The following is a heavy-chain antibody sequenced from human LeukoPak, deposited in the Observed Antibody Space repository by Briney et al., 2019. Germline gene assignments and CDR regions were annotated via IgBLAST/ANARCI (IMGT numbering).Heavy chain of an antibody. Sequence: ASVKVSCKASGYTFTGYYMHWVRQAPGQGLEWMGWINPNSGGTNYAQKFQGRVTMTRDTSISTAYMELSRLRSDDTAVYYCERVGYDSSAHDYWGQGTLVTVSS. CDR1: GYTFTGYY. CDR3: ERVGYDSSAHDY. D-gene: IGHD3-22*01. J-gene: IGHJ4*02. CDR2: INPNSGGT. V-gene: IGHV1-2*02.